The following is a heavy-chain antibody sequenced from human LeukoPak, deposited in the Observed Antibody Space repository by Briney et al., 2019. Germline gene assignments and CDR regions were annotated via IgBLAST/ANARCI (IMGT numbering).Heavy chain of an antibody. V-gene: IGHV3-7*01. Sequence: GGSLRLSCAASGFTFSSYWMSWVRQAPGKGLEWVANIKQDGSEKYYVDSVKGRFTISRDNAKNSLYLQMNSLRAEDTAVYYCAKPFMTTVTNDAFDIWGQGTMVTVSS. J-gene: IGHJ3*02. CDR2: IKQDGSEK. CDR3: AKPFMTTVTNDAFDI. CDR1: GFTFSSYW. D-gene: IGHD4-17*01.